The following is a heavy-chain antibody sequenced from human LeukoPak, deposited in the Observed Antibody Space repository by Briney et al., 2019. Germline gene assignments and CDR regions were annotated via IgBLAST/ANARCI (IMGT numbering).Heavy chain of an antibody. Sequence: ASGKVSCKASGYTFTSYDINWVRQATGQGLEWMGWMNPNSGNTGYAQKFQGRVTMTRNTSISTAYMELSSLRSEDTAVYYCAREITTHYYDSSGYYYGEYFQHWGQGTLVTVSS. D-gene: IGHD3-22*01. V-gene: IGHV1-8*01. CDR3: AREITTHYYDSSGYYYGEYFQH. CDR2: MNPNSGNT. J-gene: IGHJ1*01. CDR1: GYTFTSYD.